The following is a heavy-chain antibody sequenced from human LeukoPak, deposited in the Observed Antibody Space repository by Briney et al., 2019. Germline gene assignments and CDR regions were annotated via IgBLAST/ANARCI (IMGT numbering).Heavy chain of an antibody. CDR2: IYYSGST. Sequence: SETLSLTCTVSGGSISSGGYYWSWIRQHPGKGLEWIGYIYYSGSTYHNPSLKSRVTISVDTSKNQFSLKLSSVTAADTAVYYCARGDYYDSSGYYSYYYGMDVWGQGTTVTVSS. V-gene: IGHV4-31*03. J-gene: IGHJ6*02. CDR3: ARGDYYDSSGYYSYYYGMDV. D-gene: IGHD3-22*01. CDR1: GGSISSGGYY.